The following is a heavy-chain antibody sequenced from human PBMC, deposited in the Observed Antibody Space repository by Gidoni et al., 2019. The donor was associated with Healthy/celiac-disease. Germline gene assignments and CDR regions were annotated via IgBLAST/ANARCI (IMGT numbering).Heavy chain of an antibody. D-gene: IGHD2-15*01. Sequence: EVQLLESGGGLVQPGGSLRLSCAASGFTFSSYAMSWVRQAPGKGLEWVSAISGSGSSTYYADSVKGRFTISRDNSKNTLYLQMNSLRAEDTAVYYCAKDLVVVAATFDAFDIWGQGTVVTVSS. V-gene: IGHV3-23*01. CDR2: ISGSGSST. J-gene: IGHJ3*02. CDR3: AKDLVVVAATFDAFDI. CDR1: GFTFSSYA.